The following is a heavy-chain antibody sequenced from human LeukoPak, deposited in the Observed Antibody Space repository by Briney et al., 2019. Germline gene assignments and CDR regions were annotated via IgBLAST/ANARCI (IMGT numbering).Heavy chain of an antibody. V-gene: IGHV3-23*01. CDR2: ISGSGVTT. CDR3: ARHYGDYVNWFDP. D-gene: IGHD4-17*01. CDR1: GFTFSNYA. J-gene: IGHJ5*02. Sequence: PGGSLRLSCAASGFTFSNYAMNWVRQAPGKGLDCVSSISGSGVTTYYADSVKGRFTISRDNSKNTLYLQMNSLRAEDTAVYFCARHYGDYVNWFDPWGQGTLVTVSS.